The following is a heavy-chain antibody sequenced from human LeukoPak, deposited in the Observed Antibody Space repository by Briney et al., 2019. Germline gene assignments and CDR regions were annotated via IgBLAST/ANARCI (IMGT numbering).Heavy chain of an antibody. J-gene: IGHJ5*02. CDR1: GFTFSDYW. V-gene: IGHV3-74*01. D-gene: IGHD3-22*01. Sequence: GGSLRLSCAASGFTFSDYWMYWVRQAPGEGLVWISNINEYGTTTYADSVKGRFTVSRDNAKNILYLQMNSLRAEDTAVYYCAKDVYCYDSSGYYNWFDPWGQGTLVTVSS. CDR3: AKDVYCYDSSGYYNWFDP. CDR2: INEYGTT.